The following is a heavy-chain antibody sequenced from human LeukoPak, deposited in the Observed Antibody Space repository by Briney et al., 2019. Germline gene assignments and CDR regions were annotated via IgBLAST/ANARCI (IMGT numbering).Heavy chain of an antibody. J-gene: IGHJ3*02. Sequence: GRSLRLSCEASAFTFSHYPMDWVRQAPGKGLELVAIISDDGTNRYYADSVKGRFTISRDDSNNTVYLQMNSLRVDDTAIYFCARGKFFDIRGQGTMVTVSS. CDR1: AFTFSHYP. V-gene: IGHV3-30-3*01. CDR2: ISDDGTNR. CDR3: ARGKFFDI.